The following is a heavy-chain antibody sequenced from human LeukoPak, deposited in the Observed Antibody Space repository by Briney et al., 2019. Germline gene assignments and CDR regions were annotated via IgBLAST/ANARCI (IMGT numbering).Heavy chain of an antibody. V-gene: IGHV3-23*01. CDR3: AKFPGSGSYKYYYMDV. CDR2: IIGGGGIT. CDR1: GFPFSSHG. J-gene: IGHJ6*03. D-gene: IGHD3-10*01. Sequence: GGSLRLSCAASGFPFSSHGMSWVRQAPGKGLEWVSGIIGGGGITYYADSVKGRFTISRDNSKNTLYLQINSLRAEDTAVYYCAKFPGSGSYKYYYMDVWGKGTTVTISS.